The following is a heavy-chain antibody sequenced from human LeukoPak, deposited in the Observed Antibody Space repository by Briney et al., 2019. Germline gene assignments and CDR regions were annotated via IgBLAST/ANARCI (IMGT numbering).Heavy chain of an antibody. D-gene: IGHD2-15*01. CDR2: ISNNGGYT. Sequence: GGSLRPSCAASGFTFSSSAISWVRQAPGKGLEWVSAISNNGGYTYYADSVQGRFTISRDNSKSTLCLQMNSLRAEDTAVYYCAKQLGYCSDGSCYFPYWGQGTLVTVSS. V-gene: IGHV3-23*01. CDR3: AKQLGYCSDGSCYFPY. CDR1: GFTFSSSA. J-gene: IGHJ4*02.